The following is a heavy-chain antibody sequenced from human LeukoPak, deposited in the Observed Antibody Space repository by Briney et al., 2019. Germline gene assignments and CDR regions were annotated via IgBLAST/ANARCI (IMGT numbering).Heavy chain of an antibody. CDR1: GGSFSGYY. D-gene: IGHD6-13*01. CDR3: ARVAVAGTTYFDY. Sequence: PSETLSLTCAVYGGSFSGYYWSWIRQPPGKGLEWTGEINHSGSTNYNPSLKSRVTISVDTSKNQFSLKLSSVTAADTAVYYCARVAVAGTTYFDYWGQGTLVTVSS. V-gene: IGHV4-34*01. CDR2: INHSGST. J-gene: IGHJ4*02.